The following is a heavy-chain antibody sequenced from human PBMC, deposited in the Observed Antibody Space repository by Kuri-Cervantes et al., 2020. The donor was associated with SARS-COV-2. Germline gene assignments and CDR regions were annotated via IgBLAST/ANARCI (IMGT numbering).Heavy chain of an antibody. CDR1: GFTFSSYA. J-gene: IGHJ6*02. Sequence: GESLKISCAASGFTFSSYAMSWVRQAPGKGLEWVSGISVRGGSSYYADSVKGRFTISRDNSKNTLYLQMNSLRAEDTAVYYCAKAENLWFGELPRIYGMDVWGQGTTVTVSS. CDR3: AKAENLWFGELPRIYGMDV. V-gene: IGHV3-23*01. D-gene: IGHD3-10*01. CDR2: ISVRGGSS.